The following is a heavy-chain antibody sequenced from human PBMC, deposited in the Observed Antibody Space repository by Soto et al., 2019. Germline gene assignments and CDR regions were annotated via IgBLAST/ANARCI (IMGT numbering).Heavy chain of an antibody. D-gene: IGHD2-15*01. V-gene: IGHV4-61*01. CDR3: ARVVVTAFDP. CDR1: GGSVSSGSYY. CDR2: IYYSGST. Sequence: QVQLQESGPGLVKPSETLSLTCTVSGGSVSSGSYYWSWIRQPPGKGLEWIGYIYYSGSTNYNPPLKSRVTISVDTSKNQFSLKLSSVTAADTAVYYCARVVVTAFDPWGQGTLVTVSS. J-gene: IGHJ5*02.